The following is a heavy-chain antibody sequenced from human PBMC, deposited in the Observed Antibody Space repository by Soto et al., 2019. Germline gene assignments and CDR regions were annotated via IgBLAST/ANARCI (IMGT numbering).Heavy chain of an antibody. V-gene: IGHV3-33*05. J-gene: IGHJ4*01. CDR1: GFTFRSYV. D-gene: IGHD3-16*01. Sequence: QVQLVDSGGGVVQPGTSLRLSCVGSGFTFRSYVIHWVRQAPGKGLEWVALTSYDGSNNFYGDSVKGRFTISRHNSRNTVELQMDSLRFGDTALYYCARWGTTGGLAGWGHGTLVSVSS. CDR3: ARWGTTGGLAG. CDR2: TSYDGSNN.